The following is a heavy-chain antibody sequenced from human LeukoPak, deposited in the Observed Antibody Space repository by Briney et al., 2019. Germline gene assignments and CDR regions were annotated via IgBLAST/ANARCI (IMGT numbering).Heavy chain of an antibody. CDR3: ARDQRAVAGLYV. CDR1: GYTFTGYY. D-gene: IGHD6-19*01. V-gene: IGHV1-2*02. J-gene: IGHJ6*04. CDR2: INPNSGGT. Sequence: ASVKVSCKASGYTFTGYYMHWVRQAPGRGLEWMGWINPNSGGTNYAQKFQGRVTMTRDTSISTAYMELSRLRSDDTAVYYCARDQRAVAGLYVWGKGTTVTISS.